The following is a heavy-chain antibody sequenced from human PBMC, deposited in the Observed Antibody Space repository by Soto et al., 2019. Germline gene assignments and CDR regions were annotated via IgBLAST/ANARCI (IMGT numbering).Heavy chain of an antibody. CDR1: GYTFTSYY. CDR3: ARGGTIFGVVTYYFDY. Sequence: QVQLVQSGAEVKKPGASVKVSCKASGYTFTSYYMHWVRQAPGQGLEWMGIINPSGGSTSYAQKFQGRVTMTRDTSTSTVYMELSSLRSEDTGVYYCARGGTIFGVVTYYFDYWGQGTLVTVSS. V-gene: IGHV1-46*01. J-gene: IGHJ4*02. D-gene: IGHD3-3*01. CDR2: INPSGGST.